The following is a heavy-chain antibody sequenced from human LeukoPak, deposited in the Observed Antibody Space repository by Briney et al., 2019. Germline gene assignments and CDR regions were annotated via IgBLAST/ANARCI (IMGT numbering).Heavy chain of an antibody. V-gene: IGHV4-34*01. Sequence: SETLSLTCAVYGGSFSGYYWSWIRQPPGKGLEWIGEINHSGSTNYNPSLKSRVTISVDTSKNQFSLKLSSVTAADTAVYYCARQSRLTIFGVVAYFDYWGQGTLVTVSS. D-gene: IGHD3-3*01. CDR3: ARQSRLTIFGVVAYFDY. CDR2: INHSGST. J-gene: IGHJ4*02. CDR1: GGSFSGYY.